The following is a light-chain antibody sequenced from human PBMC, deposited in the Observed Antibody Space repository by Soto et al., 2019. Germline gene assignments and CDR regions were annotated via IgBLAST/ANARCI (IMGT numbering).Light chain of an antibody. J-gene: IGKJ3*01. Sequence: PGDRATLSCRASQSVSSSYLAWYQQKPGQAPRLLIYGASSRATGIPDRFSGSGSGTDFTLTISRLEPEDFAVYYCQQYGSSLFGPGTKVDIK. CDR2: GAS. CDR3: QQYGSSL. V-gene: IGKV3-20*01. CDR1: QSVSSSY.